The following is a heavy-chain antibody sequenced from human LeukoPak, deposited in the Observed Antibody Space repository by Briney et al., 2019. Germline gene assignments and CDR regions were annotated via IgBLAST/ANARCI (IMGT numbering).Heavy chain of an antibody. V-gene: IGHV1-69*04. J-gene: IGHJ4*02. Sequence: GASVKVSCKASGGTFSSYAISWVRQAPGQGLEWMGRIIPTLGIANYAQKFQGRVTITADKSTSTAYMELSSLRSEDTAVYYCARTPLMTFDYWGQGTLVTVSS. CDR3: ARTPLMTFDY. CDR1: GGTFSSYA. CDR2: IIPTLGIA.